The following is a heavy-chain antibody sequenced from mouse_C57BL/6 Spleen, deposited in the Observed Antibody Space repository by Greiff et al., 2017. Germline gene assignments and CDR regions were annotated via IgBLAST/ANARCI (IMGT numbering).Heavy chain of an antibody. Sequence: QVQLQQPGAELVKPGASVKLSCKASGYTFTSYWMQWVKQRPGQGLEWIGEIDPSDSYTNYNQKFKGKATLTVDTASSTAYMQLSSLTSEASAVYYCARVYYGISYAMDYWGQGTSVTVSS. CDR2: IDPSDSYT. CDR3: ARVYYGISYAMDY. J-gene: IGHJ4*01. D-gene: IGHD1-1*01. V-gene: IGHV1-50*01. CDR1: GYTFTSYW.